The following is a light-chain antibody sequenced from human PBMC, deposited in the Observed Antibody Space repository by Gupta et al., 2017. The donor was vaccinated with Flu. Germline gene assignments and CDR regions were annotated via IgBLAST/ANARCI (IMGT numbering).Light chain of an antibody. CDR1: QSLLDSNGYNS. CDR3: MQSLLSLT. V-gene: IGKV2-28*01. Sequence: DVEMTQSPLSLPVTPGEPASISCRSSQSLLDSNGYNSLDWYLQKPGQSPQPLIYLGSHRASGVPDRFSASGSGTNFTLKISRVEAEDVGVYYCMQSLLSLTFGGGTKVEIK. J-gene: IGKJ4*01. CDR2: LGS.